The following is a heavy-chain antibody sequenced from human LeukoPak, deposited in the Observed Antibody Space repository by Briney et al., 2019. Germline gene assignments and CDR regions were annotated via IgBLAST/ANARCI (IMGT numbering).Heavy chain of an antibody. V-gene: IGHV4-39*01. CDR2: IYYSGST. D-gene: IGHD5-18*01. Sequence: PSETLSLTCTVSGGSISSSSYYWGWIRQPPGKGLEWIGSIYYSGSTYYNPSLKSRVTISVDTSKNQFSLKLSSVTAADTAVYYCASVNVDTAMVLHAFDIWGQGTMVTVSS. CDR1: GGSISSSSYY. J-gene: IGHJ3*02. CDR3: ASVNVDTAMVLHAFDI.